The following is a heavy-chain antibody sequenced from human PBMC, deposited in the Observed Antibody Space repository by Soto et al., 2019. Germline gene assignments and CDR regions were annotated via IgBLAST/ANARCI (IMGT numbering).Heavy chain of an antibody. CDR3: AKPRRSVHWFDP. CDR2: ISGSGGST. V-gene: IGHV3-23*01. D-gene: IGHD3-10*01. J-gene: IGHJ5*02. Sequence: GGSLRLSCAASGFTFSSCAMSWVRQAPGKGLEWVSAISGSGGSTYYADSVKGRFTISRDNSKNTLYLQMNSLRAEDTAVYYCAKPRRSVHWFDPWGQGTLVTVSS. CDR1: GFTFSSCA.